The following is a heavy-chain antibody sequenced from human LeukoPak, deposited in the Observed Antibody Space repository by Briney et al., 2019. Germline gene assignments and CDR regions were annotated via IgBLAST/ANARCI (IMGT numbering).Heavy chain of an antibody. J-gene: IGHJ4*02. D-gene: IGHD2-2*01. CDR3: ARDRCWGSCSRGGGDY. CDR2: INTNTGNP. V-gene: IGHV7-4-1*02. CDR1: GYTFTIYA. Sequence: EASVTASRKASGYTFTIYAMNWVRQAPGQGLEWMGWINTNTGNPTYAQGSTGRFVFSLDTSVSTAYLQISRLKAEDTAVYYCARDRCWGSCSRGGGDYWGQGTLATVSS.